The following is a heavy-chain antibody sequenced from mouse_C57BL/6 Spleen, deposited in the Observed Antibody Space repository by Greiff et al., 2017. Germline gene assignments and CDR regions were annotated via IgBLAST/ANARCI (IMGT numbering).Heavy chain of an antibody. D-gene: IGHD2-5*01. CDR1: GFTFSSYA. Sequence: EVKLVESGGGLVKPGGSLKLSCAASGFTFSSYAMSWVRQTPEKRLEWVATISDGGSYTYYPDNVKGRFTISRDNAKNHLYLQMSHLKSEDTAMYYCAREADYSNYAWFAYWGQGTLVTVSA. V-gene: IGHV5-4*01. CDR3: AREADYSNYAWFAY. CDR2: ISDGGSYT. J-gene: IGHJ3*01.